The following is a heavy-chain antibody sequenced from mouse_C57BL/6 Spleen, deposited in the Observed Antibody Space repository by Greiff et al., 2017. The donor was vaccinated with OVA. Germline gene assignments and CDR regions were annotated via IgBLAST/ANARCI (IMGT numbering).Heavy chain of an antibody. J-gene: IGHJ4*01. Sequence: QVQLQQSGAELVRPGTSVKVSCKASGYAFTNYLIEWVKQRPGQGLEWIGVINPGSGGTNYNEKFKGKATLTADKSSSTAYMQLSSLTSEDSAVYFCARSFDAFGAMDYWGQGTSVTVSS. D-gene: IGHD1-2*01. CDR2: INPGSGGT. CDR1: GYAFTNYL. V-gene: IGHV1-54*01. CDR3: ARSFDAFGAMDY.